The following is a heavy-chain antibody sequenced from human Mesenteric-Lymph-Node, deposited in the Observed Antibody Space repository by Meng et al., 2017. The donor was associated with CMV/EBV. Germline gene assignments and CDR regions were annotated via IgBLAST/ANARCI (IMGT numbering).Heavy chain of an antibody. CDR2: INHSGST. D-gene: IGHD3-9*01. CDR1: GGSFSGYY. CDR3: ARGSSYDILTGYFDY. J-gene: IGHJ4*02. Sequence: QVQFHQWGAGLLMPSETLSVTCAVYGGSFSGYYWNWIRQSPEKGLEWIGEINHSGSTTYNPSFTSRIIISVDTSTNQISLNMSSVTAADTAVYYCARGSSYDILTGYFDYWGQGALVTVSS. V-gene: IGHV4-34*01.